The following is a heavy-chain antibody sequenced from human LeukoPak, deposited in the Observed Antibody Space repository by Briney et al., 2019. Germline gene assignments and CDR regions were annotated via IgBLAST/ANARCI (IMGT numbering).Heavy chain of an antibody. Sequence: HTGGSLRLSCAASGFTFSSYGIHWVRQAPGKGLEWVAVISYDGSNKYYADSVKGRFTISRDNSKNTLYLQMNSLRAEDTAVYYCARRSHCSGGSCYSQHLYYYYMDVWGKGTTVTVSS. CDR1: GFTFSSYG. J-gene: IGHJ6*03. CDR3: ARRSHCSGGSCYSQHLYYYYMDV. D-gene: IGHD2-15*01. V-gene: IGHV3-30*19. CDR2: ISYDGSNK.